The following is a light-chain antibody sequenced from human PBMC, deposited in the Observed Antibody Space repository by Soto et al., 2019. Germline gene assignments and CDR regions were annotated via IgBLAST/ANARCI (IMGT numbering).Light chain of an antibody. CDR2: DAS. Sequence: IRMTQSPSSMSASVGDRVTITCQASHDIDNYLNGYQQKPGKAPNLLISDASSLKTGVPSRFSGSGSGTDFTFTINSLQPEDFATYYCQHYDHVQVTFGQGTRLEIK. CDR1: HDIDNY. CDR3: QHYDHVQVT. V-gene: IGKV1-33*01. J-gene: IGKJ5*01.